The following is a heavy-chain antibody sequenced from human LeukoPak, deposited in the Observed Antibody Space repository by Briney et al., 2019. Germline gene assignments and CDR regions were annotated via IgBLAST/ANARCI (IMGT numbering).Heavy chain of an antibody. V-gene: IGHV1-2*02. CDR2: INSNSGAR. D-gene: IGHD4-17*01. CDR3: ARGRGGVTTGFDH. CDR1: GYTFSGYY. J-gene: IGHJ4*02. Sequence: ASVTVSCKASGYTFSGYYMHWVRQAPGQGLESMGLINSNSGARNYAPKFQGRVTFSRDNSISTAYMELSSLRSDDTAIYYCARGRGGVTTGFDHWGQGTLVTVS.